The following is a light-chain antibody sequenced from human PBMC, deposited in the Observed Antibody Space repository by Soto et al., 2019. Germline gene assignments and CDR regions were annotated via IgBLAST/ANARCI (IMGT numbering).Light chain of an antibody. CDR1: ETISTW. CDR3: LQYNDYSWT. Sequence: DTQMTQSPSTLSASVGDRVTITCRASETISTWLAWYQQKPGQAPKLLIYSSSFLESGVPSRFSGSGSGTEFTLTISSLQPEDFATYYCLQYNDYSWTFGQGTKVQIK. CDR2: SSS. V-gene: IGKV1-5*01. J-gene: IGKJ1*01.